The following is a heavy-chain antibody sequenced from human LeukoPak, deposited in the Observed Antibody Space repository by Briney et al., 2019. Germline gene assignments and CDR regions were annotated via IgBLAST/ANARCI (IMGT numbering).Heavy chain of an antibody. J-gene: IGHJ6*03. Sequence: ASVKVSCKASGYTFTSYDINWVRQATGQGLEWMGWMNPNSGNTGYAQKFQGRVTITRNTSISTAYMELSSLRSEDTAVYYCARLYGDYGYYYYYCMDVWGKGTTVTVSS. V-gene: IGHV1-8*03. CDR1: GYTFTSYD. CDR3: ARLYGDYGYYYYYCMDV. CDR2: MNPNSGNT. D-gene: IGHD4-17*01.